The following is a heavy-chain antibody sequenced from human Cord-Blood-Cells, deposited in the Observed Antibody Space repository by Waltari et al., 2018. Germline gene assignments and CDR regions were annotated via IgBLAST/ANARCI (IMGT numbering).Heavy chain of an antibody. CDR2: IRSNATSYAT. V-gene: IGHV3-73*01. D-gene: IGHD3-10*01. CDR1: GSTLCGSA. J-gene: IGHJ3*02. CDR3: TRHDGESIPFDI. Sequence: EVQLVESGGGLVQPGGTLTLYCAASGSTLCGSAMTWVRQASGKGLEWVGRIRSNATSYATAYAASVKGRFTISRADSKNTAYLQMNSLKTEDTAVYYCTRHDGESIPFDIWGQGTMVTVSS.